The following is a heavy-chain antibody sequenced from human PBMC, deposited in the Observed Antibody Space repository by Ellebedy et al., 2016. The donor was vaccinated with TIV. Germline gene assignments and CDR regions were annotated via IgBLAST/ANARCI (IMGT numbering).Heavy chain of an antibody. V-gene: IGHV4-39*07. CDR2: MYYSGST. D-gene: IGHD1-1*01. CDR3: ARGRTLEAFDI. J-gene: IGHJ3*02. Sequence: SETLSLTCSLSGGSISSGSYYWGWSRQPPGKGLDWIGNMYYSGSTYYNPSLKSRVTISGDTSKNQFSLKLRSVTAADTAVYYCARGRTLEAFDIWGQGTLVTVSS. CDR1: GGSISSGSYY.